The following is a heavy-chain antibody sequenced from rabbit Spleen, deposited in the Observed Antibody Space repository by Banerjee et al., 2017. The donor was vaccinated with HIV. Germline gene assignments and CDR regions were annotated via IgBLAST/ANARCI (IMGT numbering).Heavy chain of an antibody. CDR3: ARGYTYGSSSGYYNRALYYFNL. V-gene: IGHV1S7*01. D-gene: IGHD1-1*01. Sequence: QLKESGGGLVQPGGSLKLSCKASGFDFSTYYMNWVRQAPGKGLEWIGYIDPVFGSTYFASWVNGRFTISSHNAQNTLYLQLNSLTAADTATYFCARGYTYGSSSGYYNRALYYFNLWGQGTLVTVS. CDR2: IDPVFGST. J-gene: IGHJ4*01. CDR1: GFDFSTYY.